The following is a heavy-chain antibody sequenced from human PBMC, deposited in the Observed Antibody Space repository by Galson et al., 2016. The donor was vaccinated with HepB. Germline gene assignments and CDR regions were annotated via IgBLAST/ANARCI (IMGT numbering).Heavy chain of an antibody. CDR3: ARRNVDTSFVTWGYFDS. Sequence: LSLTCSVSGGFISSTSFHWGWVRQPPGKGLEWIGDVEYIGSAYYNPSLRSRVTISVDTAKNQFSLRLRSVTAADTAVYFCARRNVDTSFVTWGYFDSWGPGTLVAVAS. CDR2: VEYIGSA. CDR1: GGFISSTSFH. J-gene: IGHJ4*02. D-gene: IGHD5-18*01. V-gene: IGHV4-39*01.